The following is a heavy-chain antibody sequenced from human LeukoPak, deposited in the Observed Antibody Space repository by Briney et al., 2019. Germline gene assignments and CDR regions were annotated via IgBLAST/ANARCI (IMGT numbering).Heavy chain of an antibody. CDR1: GGSISSGGYY. Sequence: PSETLSLTCAVSGGSISSGGYYWSWIRQHPGKGLEWIGYIYYSGSTYYNPSLKSRVTISVDTSKNQFSLKLSSATAADTAVYYCARTFTTVTTLGLAFDIWGQGTMVTVSS. V-gene: IGHV4-31*11. CDR2: IYYSGST. CDR3: ARTFTTVTTLGLAFDI. J-gene: IGHJ3*02. D-gene: IGHD4-17*01.